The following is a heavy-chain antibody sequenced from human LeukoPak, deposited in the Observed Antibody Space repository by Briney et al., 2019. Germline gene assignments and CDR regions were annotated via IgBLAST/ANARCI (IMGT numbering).Heavy chain of an antibody. J-gene: IGHJ4*02. V-gene: IGHV3-7*01. Sequence: GGSLRLSCAASRFTFSSSWMSWVRQAPGKGLEWVANINQDGSEKYYVDSVKGRLTISRDNAKNSLCLQMNSLRAEDTAVYYCARGQDWGQGTLVTVSS. CDR1: RFTFSSSW. CDR3: ARGQD. CDR2: INQDGSEK.